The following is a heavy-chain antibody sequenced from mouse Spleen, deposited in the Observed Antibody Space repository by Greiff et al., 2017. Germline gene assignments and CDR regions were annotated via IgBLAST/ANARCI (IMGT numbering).Heavy chain of an antibody. J-gene: IGHJ4*01. D-gene: IGHD2-3*01. CDR3: ARGWLLQAMDY. V-gene: IGHV14-3*02. Sequence: EVQLVESGAELVKPGASVKLSCTASGFNIKDTYMHWVKQRPEQGLEWIGRIDPANGNTKYDPKFQGKATITADTSSNTAYLQLSSLTSEDTAVYYCARGWLLQAMDYWGQGTSVTVSS. CDR1: GFNIKDTY. CDR2: IDPANGNT.